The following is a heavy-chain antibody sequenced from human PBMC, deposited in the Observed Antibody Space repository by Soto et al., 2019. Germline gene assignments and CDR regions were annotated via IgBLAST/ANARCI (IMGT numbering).Heavy chain of an antibody. Sequence: QVQLVESGGGVVQPGRSLRLSCAASGFTFSSYGMHWVRQAPGKGLEWVAVISYDGSNKYYADSVKGRFTISRDNSKNTLYLQMNSLRAEDTAVYYCAKCNGDIYYYYAMDVW. J-gene: IGHJ6*01. CDR1: GFTFSSYG. D-gene: IGHD2-8*01. CDR2: ISYDGSNK. V-gene: IGHV3-30*18. CDR3: AKCNGDIYYYYAMDV.